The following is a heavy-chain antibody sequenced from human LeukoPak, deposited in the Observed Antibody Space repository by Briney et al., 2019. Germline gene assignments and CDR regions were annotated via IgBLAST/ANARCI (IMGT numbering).Heavy chain of an antibody. CDR3: ARTWGIVATIRVAFDI. CDR2: INTNTGNP. Sequence: ASVKVSCKASGYTFTSYAMNWVRQAPGQGLEWMGWINTNTGNPTYAQGFTERFVFSLDTSVSTAYLQISSLKAEDTAVYYCARTWGIVATIRVAFDIWGQGTMVTVSS. V-gene: IGHV7-4-1*02. J-gene: IGHJ3*02. D-gene: IGHD5-12*01. CDR1: GYTFTSYA.